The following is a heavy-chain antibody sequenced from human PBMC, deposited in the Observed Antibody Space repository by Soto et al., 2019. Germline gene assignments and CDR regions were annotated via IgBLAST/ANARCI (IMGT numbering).Heavy chain of an antibody. Sequence: EMHLVESGGGLVKPGGSLRLSCAASGFTFSTYSMNWVRQAPGKGLEWVSSISGSGNYTHYADFLRGRFTISRDNAKTSLYLQMNSLRAEDTAVYYCARVVPGAEAWFGPWGQGTLVTVSS. D-gene: IGHD2-2*01. CDR3: ARVVPGAEAWFGP. CDR1: GFTFSTYS. CDR2: ISGSGNYT. V-gene: IGHV3-21*01. J-gene: IGHJ5*02.